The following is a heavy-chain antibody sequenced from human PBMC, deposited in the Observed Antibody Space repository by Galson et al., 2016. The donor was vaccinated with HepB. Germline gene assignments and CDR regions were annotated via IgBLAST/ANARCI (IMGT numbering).Heavy chain of an antibody. V-gene: IGHV3-74*01. CDR3: ARGGDCWSGYTDGFDI. Sequence: SLRLSCAASGFTFSSYWMHWVRQGPGTGLEWVSRINSDGRSTNYADSVKGRFTISRENAKNTLYLQMNSLRAEDTALYYCARGGDCWSGYTDGFDIWGQGTMVTVSS. D-gene: IGHD3-3*01. CDR1: GFTFSSYW. CDR2: INSDGRST. J-gene: IGHJ3*02.